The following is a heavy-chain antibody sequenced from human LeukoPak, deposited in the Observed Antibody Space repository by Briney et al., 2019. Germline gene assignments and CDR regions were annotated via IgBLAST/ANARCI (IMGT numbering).Heavy chain of an antibody. CDR1: GFTFSSYA. Sequence: GGSLRLSCAASGFTFSSYAMHWVRQAPGKGLEWVAVISYDGSNKYYADSVKGRFTISRDNAKNSLYLQMNSLRVEDTAVYYCARDKIPYYYDTSSGHYPAYNWFDPWGQGTLVIVSS. J-gene: IGHJ5*02. CDR3: ARDKIPYYYDTSSGHYPAYNWFDP. D-gene: IGHD3-22*01. V-gene: IGHV3-30-3*01. CDR2: ISYDGSNK.